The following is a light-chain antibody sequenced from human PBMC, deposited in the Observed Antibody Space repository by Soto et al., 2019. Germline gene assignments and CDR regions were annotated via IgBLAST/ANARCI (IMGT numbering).Light chain of an antibody. V-gene: IGKV3-20*01. CDR3: QQYGTSPYT. Sequence: ETVLTQSPGTLSLSPGERATLSCRASQSVRNNYLAWYQQKPGQAPRLLIYDASGRATGTPDRFSGSGSGTDSTLTISRLEPEDFAVYYCQQYGTSPYTFGQGTKLEI. CDR2: DAS. J-gene: IGKJ2*01. CDR1: QSVRNNY.